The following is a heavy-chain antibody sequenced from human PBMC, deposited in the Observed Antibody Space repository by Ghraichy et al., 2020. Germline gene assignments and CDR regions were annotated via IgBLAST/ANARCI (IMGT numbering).Heavy chain of an antibody. CDR2: IRSKADGGTT. CDR3: TTLGLSDN. J-gene: IGHJ4*02. D-gene: IGHD2/OR15-2a*01. CDR1: GFTFSNYW. Sequence: GGSLRLSCAASGFTFSNYWMSWVRQAPGKGLEWLGRIRSKADGGTTDDAAPVKGTIFFSRDDSKVTLYLQMNSLKIEDTAVYYCTTLGLSDNWGQGTLVTVSS. V-gene: IGHV3-15*01.